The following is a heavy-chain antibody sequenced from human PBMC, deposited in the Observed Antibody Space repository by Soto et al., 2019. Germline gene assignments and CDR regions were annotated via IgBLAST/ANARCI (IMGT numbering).Heavy chain of an antibody. CDR2: IYYSGST. V-gene: IGHV4-61*01. CDR3: ARSSGSYHKY. D-gene: IGHD3-10*01. CDR1: GCSISSCRYD. Sequence: SGTLSLTCTVSGCSISSCRYDGGWIRQPPGKGLEWIGYIYYSGSTNYTPSLKSRVTISVDTSKNQFSLKLSSVTAADTAMYYCARSSGSYHKYWGQGTLVTVSS. J-gene: IGHJ4*02.